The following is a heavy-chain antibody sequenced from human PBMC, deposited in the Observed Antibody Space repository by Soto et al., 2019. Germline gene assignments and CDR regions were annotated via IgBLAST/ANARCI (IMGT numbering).Heavy chain of an antibody. CDR2: IYYSGST. Sequence: SETLSLTCTVSGGSISSYYWSWIRQPPGKGLEWIGYIYYSGSTNYNPSLKSRVTISVDTSKNQFSLKLSSVTAADTAVYYCARVTDIRAAGAFDIWGQGTMVTVSS. V-gene: IGHV4-59*01. J-gene: IGHJ3*02. CDR1: GGSISSYY. CDR3: ARVTDIRAAGAFDI. D-gene: IGHD3-9*01.